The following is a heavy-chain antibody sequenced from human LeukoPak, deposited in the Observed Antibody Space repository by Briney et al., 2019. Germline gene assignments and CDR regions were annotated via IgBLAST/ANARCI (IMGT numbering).Heavy chain of an antibody. CDR3: AELGITMIGGV. D-gene: IGHD3-10*02. V-gene: IGHV3-21*01. Sequence: GGSLRLSCAASGFTFSSYTMNWVRQAPGKGLEWVSSISTSSIYIYHADSVKGRFTISRDNAKNSLYLQMNSLRAEDTAVNYCAELGITMIGGVWGKGTTVTISS. J-gene: IGHJ6*04. CDR2: ISTSSIYI. CDR1: GFTFSSYT.